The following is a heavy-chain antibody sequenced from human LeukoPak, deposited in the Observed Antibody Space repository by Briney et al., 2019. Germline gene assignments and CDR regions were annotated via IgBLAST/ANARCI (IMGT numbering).Heavy chain of an antibody. J-gene: IGHJ4*02. CDR3: ARDPSLSSYYDSSGYPDY. CDR1: GYTFTSYY. Sequence: ASVTVSCKASGYTFTSYYMHWVRQAPGQGLEWMGIINPSGGSTSYAQKFQGRVTMTRDTSTSTVYMELSSLRSEDTAVYYCARDPSLSSYYDSSGYPDYWGQGTLVTVSS. CDR2: INPSGGST. D-gene: IGHD3-22*01. V-gene: IGHV1-46*01.